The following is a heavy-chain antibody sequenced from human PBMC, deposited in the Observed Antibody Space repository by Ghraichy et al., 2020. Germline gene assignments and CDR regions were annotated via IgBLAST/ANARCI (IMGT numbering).Heavy chain of an antibody. CDR2: INHSGSN. J-gene: IGHJ2*01. V-gene: IGHV4-34*01. CDR1: GGSFSDYY. D-gene: IGHD2-2*01. CDR3: ARVLVPPGSRYFDL. Sequence: SETLSLTCAVYGGSFSDYYWSWIRQPPGKGLEWIGEINHSGSNNYNPSLKSRVTISVDTSKNQFSLKLGSVTAADTAVYYCARVLVPPGSRYFDLWGRGTLVAVSS.